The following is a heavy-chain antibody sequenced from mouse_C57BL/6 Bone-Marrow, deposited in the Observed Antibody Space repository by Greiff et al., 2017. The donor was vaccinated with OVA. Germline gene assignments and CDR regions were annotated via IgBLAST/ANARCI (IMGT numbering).Heavy chain of an antibody. Sequence: VQLQQPGAELVRPGSSVKLSCKASGYTFTSYWMDWVKQRPGQGLEWIGNIYPSDSETHYNQKFKDKATLTVDKSSSTAYMQLSSLTSEDSAVYYCARDYYASYFDVWGTGTTVTVSS. CDR2: IYPSDSET. CDR1: GYTFTSYW. CDR3: ARDYYASYFDV. J-gene: IGHJ1*03. D-gene: IGHD1-1*01. V-gene: IGHV1-61*01.